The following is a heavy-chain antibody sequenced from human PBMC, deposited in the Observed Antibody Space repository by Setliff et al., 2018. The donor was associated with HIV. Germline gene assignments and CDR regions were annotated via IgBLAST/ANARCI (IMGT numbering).Heavy chain of an antibody. D-gene: IGHD2-21*01. J-gene: IGHJ2*01. V-gene: IGHV4-38-2*01. Sequence: PSETLSLTCAVSGYSISSGYYWGWIRQPPGKGLEWIGTIYRSGSTYYNPSLKSRVTISVDTSKNQFSLRLSSVTAADSAVYYCARRRETIVVVIGIPNWYFDLWGRGTLVTVSS. CDR2: IYRSGST. CDR1: GYSISSGYY. CDR3: ARRRETIVVVIGIPNWYFDL.